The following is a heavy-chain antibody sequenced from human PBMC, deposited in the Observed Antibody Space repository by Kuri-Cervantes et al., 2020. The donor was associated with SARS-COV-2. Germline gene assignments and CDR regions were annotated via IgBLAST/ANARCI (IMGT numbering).Heavy chain of an antibody. CDR2: IYSGGSST. D-gene: IGHD1-26*01. CDR3: AKDRGALDY. Sequence: GESLKISCAASGFTFSSYAMSWVRQAPGKGLEWVSVIYSGGSSTYYADSVKGRFTTSRDNSKNTLYLQMNSLRAEDTAVYYCAKDRGALDYWGQGTLVTVSS. CDR1: GFTFSSYA. V-gene: IGHV3-23*03. J-gene: IGHJ4*02.